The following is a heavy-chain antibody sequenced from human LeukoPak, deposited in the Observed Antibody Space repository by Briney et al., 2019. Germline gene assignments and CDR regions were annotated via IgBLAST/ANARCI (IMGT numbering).Heavy chain of an antibody. CDR2: IIPIFGTA. J-gene: IGHJ3*02. Sequence: ASVKVSCKASGGTFSSYAISWVRQAPGQGLEWMGGIIPIFGTANYAQKFQGRVTITTDESTSTAYMELSSLRSEDTAVYYCMLYSSSSGAFDIWGQGTMVTVSS. V-gene: IGHV1-69*05. CDR1: GGTFSSYA. D-gene: IGHD6-13*01. CDR3: MLYSSSSGAFDI.